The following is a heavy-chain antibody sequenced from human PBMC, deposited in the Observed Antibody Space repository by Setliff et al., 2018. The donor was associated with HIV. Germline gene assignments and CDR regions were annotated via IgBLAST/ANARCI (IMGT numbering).Heavy chain of an antibody. V-gene: IGHV1-18*01. Sequence: GASVKVSCKASGYTFLNYGINWVRQAPGQGLGWMGWISVYNGNTNYARKLQGRVTMTTDTSTRTVYMELRSLRSDDTAVYYCASVNSGSYVGPLDFWGQGTMVTVSS. CDR3: ASVNSGSYVGPLDF. CDR2: ISVYNGNT. J-gene: IGHJ3*01. D-gene: IGHD1-26*01. CDR1: GYTFLNYG.